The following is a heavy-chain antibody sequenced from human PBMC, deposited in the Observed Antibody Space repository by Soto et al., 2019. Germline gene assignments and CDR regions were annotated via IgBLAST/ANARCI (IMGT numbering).Heavy chain of an antibody. V-gene: IGHV3-7*01. CDR3: ARDFRVVVAATLLAFDI. J-gene: IGHJ3*02. D-gene: IGHD2-15*01. Sequence: GGSLRLSCAASGVSVSSFWMTWVRQAPGKGLEGVANIKQDGSEKYYVDSVKGRFTISRDNAKNSLYLQMNRLRVEDTALYYCARDFRVVVAATLLAFDIWGQGTMVTVSS. CDR1: GVSVSSFW. CDR2: IKQDGSEK.